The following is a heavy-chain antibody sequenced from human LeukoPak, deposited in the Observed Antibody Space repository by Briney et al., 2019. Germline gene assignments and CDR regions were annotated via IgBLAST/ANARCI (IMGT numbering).Heavy chain of an antibody. V-gene: IGHV1-8*01. CDR3: ARGGFYGGDNWFDP. D-gene: IGHD4-23*01. J-gene: IGHJ5*02. CDR1: GYTFTSYN. Sequence: GASVRVSCKASGYTFTSYNINWVRQATGQGLEWMGWMNPNSGNTGYAQKFQGRVTMTRNTSISTAYMELSSLRSEDTAVYYCARGGFYGGDNWFDPWGQGTLDTVSS. CDR2: MNPNSGNT.